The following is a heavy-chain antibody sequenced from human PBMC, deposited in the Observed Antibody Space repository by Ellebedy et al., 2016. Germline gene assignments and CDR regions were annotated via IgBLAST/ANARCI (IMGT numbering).Heavy chain of an antibody. V-gene: IGHV3-30*18. D-gene: IGHD1-26*01. CDR2: ISYDGSNK. Sequence: GGSLRLACAASGFTFSDHYMDWVRQAPGKGLEWVAIISYDGSNKYYADSVKGRFTISRDNSKNTLYLQMNSLRAEDTAVYYCAKENLSGSYYYFDYWGQGTPVTVSS. CDR1: GFTFSDHY. J-gene: IGHJ4*02. CDR3: AKENLSGSYYYFDY.